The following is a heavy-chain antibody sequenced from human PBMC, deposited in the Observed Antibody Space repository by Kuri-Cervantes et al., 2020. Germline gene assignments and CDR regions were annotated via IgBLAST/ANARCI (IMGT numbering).Heavy chain of an antibody. CDR1: GFTFSSYS. CDR2: ISSSSSYI. Sequence: GGSLRLSCTASGFTFSSYSMNWVHQAPGKGLEWVSSISSSSSYIYYADSVKGRFTISRDNAKKSLYLQMNSLRAEDTAVYYCARVIVDTAMIITPDAFDIWGQGTMVTVSS. V-gene: IGHV3-21*04. J-gene: IGHJ3*02. D-gene: IGHD5-18*01. CDR3: ARVIVDTAMIITPDAFDI.